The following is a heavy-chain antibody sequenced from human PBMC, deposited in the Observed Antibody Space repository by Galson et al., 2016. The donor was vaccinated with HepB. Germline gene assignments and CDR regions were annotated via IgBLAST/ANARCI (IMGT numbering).Heavy chain of an antibody. CDR1: GGSFSNCA. J-gene: IGHJ6*03. CDR2: VIPILGTP. Sequence: SVKVSCKASGGSFSNCAISWVRQAPGQGLEWMGGVIPILGTPTYAEKFQDRVTITADKSTSTAYIELSSLRSEATAVYYCARVLPYMLRGVTTFYHYYMDVWGTGTTVTVSS. V-gene: IGHV1-69*06. D-gene: IGHD3-10*01. CDR3: ARVLPYMLRGVTTFYHYYMDV.